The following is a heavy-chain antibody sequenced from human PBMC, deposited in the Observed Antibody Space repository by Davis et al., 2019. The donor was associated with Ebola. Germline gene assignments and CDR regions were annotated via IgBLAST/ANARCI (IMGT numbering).Heavy chain of an antibody. CDR1: GFTFSSYS. J-gene: IGHJ4*02. V-gene: IGHV3-21*01. Sequence: GESLKISCAASGFTFSSYSMNWVRQAPGKGLEWVSSISSSSSYIYYADSVKGRFTISRDSAKNSLYLQMNSLRAEDTAVYYCARDGVQLGILAYWGQGTLVTVSS. CDR2: ISSSSSYI. CDR3: ARDGVQLGILAY. D-gene: IGHD1-1*01.